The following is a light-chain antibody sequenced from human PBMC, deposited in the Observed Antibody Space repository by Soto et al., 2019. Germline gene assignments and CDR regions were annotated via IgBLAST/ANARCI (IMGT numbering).Light chain of an antibody. CDR1: NIGSRS. Sequence: SYELTQPPSVSVAPGRTATITCWGHNIGSRSVHWYQQMSGQAPLLVIYYDRDRPSGIPERFSGSNSGNTATLTINRVEAGDDADYYCQVWDSGSGHRVFGGGTKVTVL. CDR2: YDR. V-gene: IGLV3-21*04. CDR3: QVWDSGSGHRV. J-gene: IGLJ2*01.